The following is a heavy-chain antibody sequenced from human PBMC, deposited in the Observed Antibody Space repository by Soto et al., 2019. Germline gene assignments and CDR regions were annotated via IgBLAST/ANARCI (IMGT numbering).Heavy chain of an antibody. J-gene: IGHJ5*02. CDR2: IIPLFGTA. V-gene: IGHV1-69*01. CDR1: GGTFSNYA. Sequence: QVQLVQSGAEVKKPGSSVKVSCKASGGTFSNYAISWVRRAPGQGLEWMGGIIPLFGTANYAQKFQARVTSTADDSTSTAYRELNSLRSEDTAMYYCARSPSAAAGSTLGWFDPWGQGTLVTVSS. D-gene: IGHD6-13*01. CDR3: ARSPSAAAGSTLGWFDP.